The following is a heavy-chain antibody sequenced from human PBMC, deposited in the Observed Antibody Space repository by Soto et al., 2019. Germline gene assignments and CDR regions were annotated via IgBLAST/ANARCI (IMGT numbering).Heavy chain of an antibody. CDR2: ISSSSSYI. Sequence: GESLKISCAASGFTLSSYSMNWVRQAPGKGLEWVSSISSSSSYIYYADSVKGRFTISRDNAKNSLYLQMNSLRAEDTAVYYCARDSHYGDYLLDYWGQGTLVTVSS. CDR1: GFTLSSYS. CDR3: ARDSHYGDYLLDY. V-gene: IGHV3-21*01. J-gene: IGHJ4*02. D-gene: IGHD4-17*01.